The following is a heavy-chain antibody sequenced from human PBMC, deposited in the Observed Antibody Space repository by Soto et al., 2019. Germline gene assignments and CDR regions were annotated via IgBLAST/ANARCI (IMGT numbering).Heavy chain of an antibody. CDR1: GFTFNSAW. D-gene: IGHD6-19*01. Sequence: GGSLRLSCAASGFTFNSAWMNWVRQAPGKGLEWVSVISGSGGSTYYADSVKGRFTISRDNSKNTLYLQMNSLRAEDTAVYYCARRSSGWYFDYWGQGTLVTVSS. CDR3: ARRSSGWYFDY. J-gene: IGHJ4*02. CDR2: ISGSGGST. V-gene: IGHV3-23*01.